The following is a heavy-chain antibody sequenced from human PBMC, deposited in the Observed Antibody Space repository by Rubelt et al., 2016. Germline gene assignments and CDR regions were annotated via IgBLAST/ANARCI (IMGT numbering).Heavy chain of an antibody. CDR1: GFTVSGRE. D-gene: IGHD2-8*01. CDR3: TRDVSANRRYGLDV. V-gene: IGHV3-66*01. CDR2: SYSDGSA. Sequence: EVQLLESGGGLVQPGGSLRLSCAAPGFTVSGREMSWVRQAPGKGLEWVSVSYSDGSAYYADSVKDRFTVSRYNSKNTLYLQMNNLRAEDTAVYYCTRDVSANRRYGLDVWGQGTTVTVSS. J-gene: IGHJ6*02.